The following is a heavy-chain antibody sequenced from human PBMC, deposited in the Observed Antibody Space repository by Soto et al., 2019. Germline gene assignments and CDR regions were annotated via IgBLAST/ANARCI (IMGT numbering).Heavy chain of an antibody. V-gene: IGHV1-18*01. CDR2: ISAYNGNT. J-gene: IGHJ4*02. D-gene: IGHD2-8*01. Sequence: ASVKVSCKASGYTFTSYGISWVRQAPGQGLEWMGWISAYNGNTNYAQKLQGRVTMTTDTSTSTAYMELRSLRSDDTAVYYCARDIYCTNGVCYSGGFDYWGQGTLVTASS. CDR3: ARDIYCTNGVCYSGGFDY. CDR1: GYTFTSYG.